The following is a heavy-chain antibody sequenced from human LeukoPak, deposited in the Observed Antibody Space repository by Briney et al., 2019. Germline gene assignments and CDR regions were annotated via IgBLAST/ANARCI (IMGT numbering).Heavy chain of an antibody. Sequence: GGSLRLSCAASGFTFSDYYMSWIRQAPGKGLEWVSYVTSSGSPIYYADSVKGRFTISRDNAKNSLYLQMDSLRAEDTAVYYCARHHGARGITPFDYWGQGTLVTVSS. D-gene: IGHD3-10*01. CDR2: VTSSGSPI. CDR3: ARHHGARGITPFDY. J-gene: IGHJ4*02. CDR1: GFTFSDYY. V-gene: IGHV3-11*04.